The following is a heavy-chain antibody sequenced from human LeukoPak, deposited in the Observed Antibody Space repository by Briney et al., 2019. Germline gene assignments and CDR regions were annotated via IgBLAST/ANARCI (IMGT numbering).Heavy chain of an antibody. V-gene: IGHV4-61*02. CDR2: IYTSGST. Sequence: PSETLSLTCTVSGGSISSGSYYWSWIRQPAGKGLEWIGRIYTSGSTNYKPSLKSRVTISVDTSKNQFSLKLSSVTAADTAVYYCARGALEVGVTPFFDYWGQGTLVTVSS. J-gene: IGHJ4*02. CDR3: ARGALEVGVTPFFDY. D-gene: IGHD1-26*01. CDR1: GGSISSGSYY.